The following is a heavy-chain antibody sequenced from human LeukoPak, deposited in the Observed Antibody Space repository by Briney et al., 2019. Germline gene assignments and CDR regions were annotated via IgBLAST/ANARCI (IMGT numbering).Heavy chain of an antibody. Sequence: ASVKVSCKASGYTFTSYAMHWVRQAPGQRLEWMGWINAGNGNTKYSQKFQGRVTITRDTSASIAYMELSSLRSEDTAVYYCVGGAPNWGFDYWGQGTLVTVSS. CDR2: INAGNGNT. J-gene: IGHJ4*02. CDR3: VGGAPNWGFDY. CDR1: GYTFTSYA. D-gene: IGHD7-27*01. V-gene: IGHV1-3*01.